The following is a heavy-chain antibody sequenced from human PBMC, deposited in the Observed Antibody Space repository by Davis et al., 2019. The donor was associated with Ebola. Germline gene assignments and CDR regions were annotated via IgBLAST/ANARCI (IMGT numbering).Heavy chain of an antibody. CDR2: INPSGGRT. Sequence: ASAQVSCKASGYIFTSYYMHWVRQAPGQGLEWMGIINPSGGRTSYAQKFQGRVTMTRDTSTSTVYMELSSLRSEDTAVYYCARDRGYNWNYVDAFDIWGHGTLVTVSS. CDR3: ARDRGYNWNYVDAFDI. V-gene: IGHV1-46*01. CDR1: GYIFTSYY. J-gene: IGHJ3*02. D-gene: IGHD1-7*01.